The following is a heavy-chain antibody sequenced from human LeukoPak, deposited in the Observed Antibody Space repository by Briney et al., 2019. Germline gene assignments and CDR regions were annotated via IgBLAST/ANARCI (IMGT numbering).Heavy chain of an antibody. J-gene: IGHJ5*02. CDR3: ASMGATDNCFDP. D-gene: IGHD1-26*01. CDR1: GGSISSYY. V-gene: IGHV4-59*08. CDR2: IYYSGST. Sequence: PSETLSLTCTVSGGSISSYYWSWIRQPPGKGLEWIGYIYYSGSTNYNPSLKSRVTISVDTSKNQFSLKLSSVTAADTAVYYCASMGATDNCFDPWGQGTLVTVSS.